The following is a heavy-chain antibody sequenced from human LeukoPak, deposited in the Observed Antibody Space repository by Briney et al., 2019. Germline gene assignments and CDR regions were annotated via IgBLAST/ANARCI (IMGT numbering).Heavy chain of an antibody. J-gene: IGHJ6*03. CDR3: AKDPFMTSHFYMDV. D-gene: IGHD4-11*01. V-gene: IGHV3-23*01. Sequence: GGSLRLSCAASGFTFSSYAMTWVRQAPGKGLGWVSRLSGGGENTYYADSVKGRFTVSRDNSKSTLYLQMNDLSADDTAIYYCAKDPFMTSHFYMDVWGKGTTVTVSS. CDR1: GFTFSSYA. CDR2: LSGGGENT.